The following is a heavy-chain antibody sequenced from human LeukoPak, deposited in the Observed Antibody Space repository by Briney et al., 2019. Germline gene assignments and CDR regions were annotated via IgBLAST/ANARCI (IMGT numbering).Heavy chain of an antibody. CDR3: ARSTVKFLRWFDP. D-gene: IGHD4-17*01. CDR2: ISGSGGNT. V-gene: IGHV3-23*01. J-gene: IGHJ5*02. Sequence: GGSLRLSCAASGFTFSSFAMSWVRQAPGKGLEWVSGISGSGGNTYYADSVKGRFTISRDNSKNTLYLQMNSLRAEDTAVYYCARSTVKFLRWFDPWGQGTLVTVSS. CDR1: GFTFSSFA.